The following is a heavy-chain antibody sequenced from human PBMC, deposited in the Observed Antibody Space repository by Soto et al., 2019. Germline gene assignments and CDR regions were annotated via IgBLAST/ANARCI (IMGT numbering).Heavy chain of an antibody. CDR1: GYTFTGYY. J-gene: IGHJ6*02. D-gene: IGHD3-9*01. Sequence: SVKVSCKASGYTFTGYYMHWVRQAPGQGLERMGWTNPNSGGTNYAQKFQGWVTMTRDTSISTAYMELSRLRSDDTGVYYCGYFASLHTDYCAILYVCGRGNTVTVAS. CDR2: TNPNSGGT. CDR3: GYFASLHTDYCAILYV. V-gene: IGHV1-2*04.